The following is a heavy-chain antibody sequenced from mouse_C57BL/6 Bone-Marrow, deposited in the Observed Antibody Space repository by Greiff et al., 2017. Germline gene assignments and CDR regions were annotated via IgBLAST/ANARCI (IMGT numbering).Heavy chain of an antibody. Sequence: QVQLQQPGAELVKPGASVKLSCKASGYTFTSYSMHWVKQSPGQGLEWIGMINPNGGSTNYTEKFKSMATLTVDKSYRTAYMQLSSLTSEDSAVYDCARPTIVTWCQGTLVTVSA. J-gene: IGHJ3*01. CDR1: GYTFTSYS. CDR2: INPNGGST. CDR3: ARPTIVT. D-gene: IGHD2-12*01. V-gene: IGHV1-64*01.